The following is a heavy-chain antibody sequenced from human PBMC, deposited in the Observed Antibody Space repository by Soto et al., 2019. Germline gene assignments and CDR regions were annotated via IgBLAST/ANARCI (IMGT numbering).Heavy chain of an antibody. Sequence: EVQLVESGGGLVQPWESLRLSCAASGFTFSNYWMHWVRQAPGKGLVWVSRSDSGGSRITYADFVKGRFTISRDNAKNTLYLHMNSLTAEDTAVYYCVRTSVVVAVATREDFWGQGTLVVVSS. D-gene: IGHD2-15*01. CDR1: GFTFSNYW. V-gene: IGHV3-74*01. J-gene: IGHJ4*02. CDR3: VRTSVVVAVATREDF. CDR2: SDSGGSRI.